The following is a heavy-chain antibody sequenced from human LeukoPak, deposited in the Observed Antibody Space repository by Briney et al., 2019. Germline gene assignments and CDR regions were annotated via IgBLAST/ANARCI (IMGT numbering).Heavy chain of an antibody. V-gene: IGHV4-34*01. Sequence: ASETLSLTCAVYGGSFSGYYWSWIRQPPGKGLEWIGEITYSGSTNYNPSLKSQVPISVDTSKNHYSLKLSPLTASDPAVYYCSRGSRLRYITLDHWGQGTLVTVSS. J-gene: IGHJ4*02. CDR2: ITYSGST. CDR1: GGSFSGYY. CDR3: SRGSRLRYITLDH. D-gene: IGHD3-16*01.